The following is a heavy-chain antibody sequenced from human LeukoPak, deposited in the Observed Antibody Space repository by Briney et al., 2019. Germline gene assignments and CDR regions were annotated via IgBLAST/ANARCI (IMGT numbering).Heavy chain of an antibody. CDR3: ARQEYQLLPPHYYYYMDV. J-gene: IGHJ6*03. Sequence: SETLSLTCTVSGGSISSSSYYWGWIRQPPGKGLEWIGSIYYSGSTYYNPSLKSRVTISVDTSKNQFSLKLSSVTAADTAVYYCARQEYQLLPPHYYYYMDVWGKGTTVTVSS. CDR1: GGSISSSSYY. V-gene: IGHV4-39*01. CDR2: IYYSGST. D-gene: IGHD2-2*01.